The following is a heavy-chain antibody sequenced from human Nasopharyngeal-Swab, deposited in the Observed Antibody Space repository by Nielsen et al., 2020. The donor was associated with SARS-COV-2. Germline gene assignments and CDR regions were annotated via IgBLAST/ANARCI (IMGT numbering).Heavy chain of an antibody. Sequence: GASLKISCAASGFRFPYFGLHWVRQAPGKGLEWVAVVWHDENIKYYADSVEGRFTISRDNSRNTLYLHMNSLRAEDTAVYYCARDRSSGYKNNWFDPWGQGTLVTVSS. D-gene: IGHD3-22*01. J-gene: IGHJ5*02. CDR1: GFRFPYFG. CDR2: VWHDENIK. V-gene: IGHV3-33*01. CDR3: ARDRSSGYKNNWFDP.